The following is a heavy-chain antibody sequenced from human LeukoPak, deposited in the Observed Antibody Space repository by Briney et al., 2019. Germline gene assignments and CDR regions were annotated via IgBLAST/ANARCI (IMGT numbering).Heavy chain of an antibody. V-gene: IGHV4-61*01. CDR2: IFYTGTT. J-gene: IGHJ4*02. D-gene: IGHD4-23*01. CDR3: ARSWSGGNYGNFDY. CDR1: GGSVSSVNYD. Sequence: SETLSLTCSVTGGSVSSVNYDCSWIRQPPGKGLEWVGCIFYTGTTSYNPSLKSRVTISADTSKKQFSLSLTSVTPADTAVYYCARSWSGGNYGNFDYWGQGRVVTVSS.